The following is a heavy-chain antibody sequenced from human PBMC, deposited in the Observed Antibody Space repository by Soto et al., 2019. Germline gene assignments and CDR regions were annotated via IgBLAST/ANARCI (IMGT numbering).Heavy chain of an antibody. J-gene: IGHJ4*02. V-gene: IGHV4-34*01. Sequence: SETLSLTCAVYGGSFSGYYWSWIRQPPGKGLEWIGEINHSGSTNYNPSLKSRVTISVDTSKNQFSLKLSSVTAADTAVYYCASRITGTMGRHFDYWGQGTLVTVSS. CDR2: INHSGST. CDR1: GGSFSGYY. D-gene: IGHD1-20*01. CDR3: ASRITGTMGRHFDY.